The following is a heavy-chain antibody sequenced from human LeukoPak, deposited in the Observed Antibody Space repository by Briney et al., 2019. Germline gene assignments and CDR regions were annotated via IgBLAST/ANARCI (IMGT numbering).Heavy chain of an antibody. V-gene: IGHV1-69*05. D-gene: IGHD3-22*01. CDR1: GGTFSSYA. CDR2: IVPIFGTA. J-gene: IGHJ4*02. CDR3: AREYYYDSSGYALNSFDY. Sequence: SVKVSCKASGGTFSSYAISWVRQAPGQGLEWMGRIVPIFGTANYAQKFQGRVTITTDESTSTAYMELSSLRSEDTAVYYCAREYYYDSSGYALNSFDYWGQGTLVTVSS.